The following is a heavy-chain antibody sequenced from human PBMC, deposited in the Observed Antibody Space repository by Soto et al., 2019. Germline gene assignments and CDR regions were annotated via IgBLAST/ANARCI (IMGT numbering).Heavy chain of an antibody. D-gene: IGHD3-10*01. J-gene: IGHJ5*02. CDR1: GGSISSGGYY. Sequence: SETLSLTCTVSGGSISSGGYYWSWIRQHPGKGLEWIGYIYYSGSTYYNPSLKSRVTISVDTSKNQFSLKLSSVTAADTAVYYCARRIYGSGSYYMGNWFDPWGQGTLVTVSS. V-gene: IGHV4-31*03. CDR3: ARRIYGSGSYYMGNWFDP. CDR2: IYYSGST.